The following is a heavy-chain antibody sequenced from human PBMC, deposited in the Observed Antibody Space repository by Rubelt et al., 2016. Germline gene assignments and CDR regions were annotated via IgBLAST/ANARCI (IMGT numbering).Heavy chain of an antibody. CDR1: GYTFTSYA. CDR2: INAGNGNT. V-gene: IGHV1-3*01. D-gene: IGHD1-26*01. Sequence: QVQLVQSGAEVKKPGASVKVYCKASGYTFTSYAMHLVRQAPGQRLEWMGWINAGNGNTKYSQKFQGRVTITRDTAASTAYMELSSLRSEDTAVYYCARDIYSGSYYGYWGQGTLVTVSS. J-gene: IGHJ4*02. CDR3: ARDIYSGSYYGY.